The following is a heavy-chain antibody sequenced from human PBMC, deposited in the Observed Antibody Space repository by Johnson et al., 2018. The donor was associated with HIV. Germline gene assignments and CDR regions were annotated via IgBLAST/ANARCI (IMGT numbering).Heavy chain of an antibody. CDR3: VGGWDAFDL. D-gene: IGHD3-16*01. V-gene: IGHV3-30*04. CDR1: GFTFSSYA. J-gene: IGHJ3*01. CDR2: ISYDGSNK. Sequence: QVQLMESGGGVVQPGRSLRLSCAASGFTFSSYAMHWVRQAPGKGLEWVAVISYDGSNKYYADSVKGRFTISRDNSKNTLYLQMNSLRAEDTAVYYCVGGWDAFDLWGQGTMVTVSS.